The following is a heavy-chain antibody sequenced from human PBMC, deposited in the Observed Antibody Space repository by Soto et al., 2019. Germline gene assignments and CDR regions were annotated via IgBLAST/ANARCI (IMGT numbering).Heavy chain of an antibody. CDR3: ARAYYDSGVWGLGLLDY. CDR1: GGSISDLC. J-gene: IGHJ4*02. CDR2: ICHSGST. D-gene: IGHD3-22*01. Sequence: PSETLSLTCTVSGGSISDLCWTWIRQPPGKGLEWIGYICHSGSTNNNPSLKSRVTPSIDTSKNQLSLKLSSVTAADTAVYYCARAYYDSGVWGLGLLDYWGQGNLVTVSS. V-gene: IGHV4-59*11.